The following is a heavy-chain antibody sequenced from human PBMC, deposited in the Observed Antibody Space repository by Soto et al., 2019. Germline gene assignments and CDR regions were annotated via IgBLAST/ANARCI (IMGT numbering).Heavy chain of an antibody. CDR3: ARDWGTGFYNFDS. CDR2: IYHSGST. J-gene: IGHJ4*02. V-gene: IGHV4-38-2*02. Sequence: ETLSLTCAVSGYSISTGFNWGWIRQPPGKGLEWIGSIYHSGSTYYNLSLKSRVTISADTSKNQISLKLISVTAADTALYYCARDWGTGFYNFDSWGQGTLVTVSS. CDR1: GYSISTGFN. D-gene: IGHD6-19*01.